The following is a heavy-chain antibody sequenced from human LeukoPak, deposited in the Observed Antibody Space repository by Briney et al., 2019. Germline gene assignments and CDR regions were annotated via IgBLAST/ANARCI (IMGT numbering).Heavy chain of an antibody. Sequence: ASVKVSCKASGYTFTSYAISWVRQAPGQGLEWMGGIIPIFGTANYAQKFQGRVTITADESTSTAYMELSSLRSEDTAVYYCARHDYGDYADFDYWGQGTLVTVSS. CDR2: IIPIFGTA. D-gene: IGHD4-17*01. V-gene: IGHV1-69*13. J-gene: IGHJ4*02. CDR3: ARHDYGDYADFDY. CDR1: GYTFTSYA.